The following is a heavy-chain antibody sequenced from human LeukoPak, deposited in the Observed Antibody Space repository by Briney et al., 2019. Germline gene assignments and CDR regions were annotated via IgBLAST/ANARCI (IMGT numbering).Heavy chain of an antibody. D-gene: IGHD1-26*01. V-gene: IGHV3-23*01. Sequence: GGSLRLSCAASGLTFSSYDISWVRLSPGSGLEWVSGITGSGGSTYYADSVKGRFTISRDNSKNTLYLQMNSLRAEDTAVYYCAKGNWGERLDWYFDLWGRGTLVTVSS. CDR1: GLTFSSYD. CDR3: AKGNWGERLDWYFDL. J-gene: IGHJ2*01. CDR2: ITGSGGST.